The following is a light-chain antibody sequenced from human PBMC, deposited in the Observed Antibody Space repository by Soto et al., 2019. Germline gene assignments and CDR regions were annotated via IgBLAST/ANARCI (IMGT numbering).Light chain of an antibody. J-gene: IGKJ3*01. CDR2: GAS. CDR3: QQYCSSPLFG. CDR1: QTVSSSY. Sequence: EIVLTQSPGTLSLSPGERATLSCRASQTVSSSYLAWYQQKPGQAPRLLIYGASSRATGIPDRFSGSGSGTDFTLTISRLEPQDFAVYYCQQYCSSPLFGFGPGTKVDIK. V-gene: IGKV3-20*01.